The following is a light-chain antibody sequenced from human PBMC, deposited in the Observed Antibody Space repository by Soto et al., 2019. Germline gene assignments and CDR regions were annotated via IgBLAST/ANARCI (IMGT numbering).Light chain of an antibody. CDR1: QGIRNY. CDR3: QKYSSVPI. Sequence: DIQMTQSPTSLSASVGDRVTITCRARQGIRNYVAWYQQIPGKAPKLLIYAASTLQSGVPSRFSGSGSGTDFTLTINGLQPEDVATYSCQKYSSVPIFGPGTKVEIK. CDR2: AAS. J-gene: IGKJ3*01. V-gene: IGKV1-27*01.